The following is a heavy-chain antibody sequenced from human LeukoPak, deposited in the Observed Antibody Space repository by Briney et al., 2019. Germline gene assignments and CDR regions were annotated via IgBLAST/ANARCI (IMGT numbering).Heavy chain of an antibody. CDR1: GFTFSSYA. CDR3: AKRKSGYEYFDY. CDR2: ISGSGGST. D-gene: IGHD5-12*01. Sequence: GGSLRLSCAASGFTFSSYAMSWVRQAPRKGLEWVSAISGSGGSTYYADSVKGRFTISRGNSKNTLYLQMNSLRAEDTAVYYCAKRKSGYEYFDYWGQGTLVTVSS. J-gene: IGHJ4*02. V-gene: IGHV3-23*01.